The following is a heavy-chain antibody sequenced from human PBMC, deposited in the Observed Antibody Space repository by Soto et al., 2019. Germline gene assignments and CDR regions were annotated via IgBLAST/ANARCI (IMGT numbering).Heavy chain of an antibody. Sequence: GGSLRLSCAASGFTFSSYAMSWVRQAPGKGLEWVSAISGSGGSTYYADSVKGRFTISRDNSKNTLYLQMNSLRAEDTAVYYCAKHPGLERRGGTFYYYYYYMDVWGKGTTVTVSS. D-gene: IGHD1-1*01. CDR2: ISGSGGST. V-gene: IGHV3-23*01. CDR3: AKHPGLERRGGTFYYYYYYMDV. J-gene: IGHJ6*03. CDR1: GFTFSSYA.